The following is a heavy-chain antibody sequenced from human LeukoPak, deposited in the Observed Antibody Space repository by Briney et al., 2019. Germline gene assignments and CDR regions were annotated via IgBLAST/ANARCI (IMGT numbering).Heavy chain of an antibody. CDR2: IYYSGST. CDR1: GGSISSSSYY. D-gene: IGHD3-3*01. V-gene: IGHV4-39*07. J-gene: IGHJ4*02. Sequence: SETLSLTCTVSGGSISSSSYYWGWIRQPPGKGLEWIGSIYYSGSTYYNPSLKSRVTISVDTSKNQFSLKLSSVTAADTAVYYCASSPRVGVVIYFDYWGQETLVTVSS. CDR3: ASSPRVGVVIYFDY.